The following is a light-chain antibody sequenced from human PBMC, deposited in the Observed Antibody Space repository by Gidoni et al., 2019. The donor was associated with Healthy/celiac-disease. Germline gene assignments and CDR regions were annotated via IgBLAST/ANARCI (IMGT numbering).Light chain of an antibody. Sequence: DIQMNQSPSSLSASVGDRVTITCRASQSISSYLNWYQQKPGKAPKLLIYAASSLQSGVPSRFSGSGSGTDFTLTISSLQPEDFATYYCQQSYSTLPFTFXPXTKVDIK. CDR3: QQSYSTLPFT. V-gene: IGKV1-39*01. CDR2: AAS. CDR1: QSISSY. J-gene: IGKJ3*01.